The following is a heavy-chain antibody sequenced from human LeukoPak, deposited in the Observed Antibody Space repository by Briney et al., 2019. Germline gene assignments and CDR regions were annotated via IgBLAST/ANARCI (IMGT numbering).Heavy chain of an antibody. Sequence: GGSLRLSCAASGFTFSSYAMSWVRQAPGKGLEWVSAISGSGGSTYYADSVKGRFTISRDNSKNTLYLQMNSLRAEDTAVYYCAKGLFAGFVMLVLGYWGQGTLVTVSS. D-gene: IGHD2-15*01. CDR3: AKGLFAGFVMLVLGY. CDR2: ISGSGGST. J-gene: IGHJ4*02. V-gene: IGHV3-23*01. CDR1: GFTFSSYA.